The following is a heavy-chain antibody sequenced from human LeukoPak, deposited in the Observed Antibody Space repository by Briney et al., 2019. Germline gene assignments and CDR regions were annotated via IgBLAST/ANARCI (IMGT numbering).Heavy chain of an antibody. CDR2: ISGSGGST. J-gene: IGHJ4*02. D-gene: IGHD5-18*01. CDR1: GFTFTTYA. V-gene: IGHV3-23*01. Sequence: GGSLRLSCAASGFTFTTYAMSWVRQAPGKGLEWVSAISGSGGSTYYADSVKGRFTISRDNAKNSLYLQMNSLRAEDTAVYYCARGHSYGDYWGQGTLVTVSS. CDR3: ARGHSYGDY.